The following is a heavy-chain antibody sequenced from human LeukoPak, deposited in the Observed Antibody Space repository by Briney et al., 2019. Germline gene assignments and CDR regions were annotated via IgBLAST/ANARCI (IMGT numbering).Heavy chain of an antibody. CDR1: GGSISSSSYY. V-gene: IGHV4-39*01. CDR2: IYYSGST. J-gene: IGHJ4*02. D-gene: IGHD3-22*01. CDR3: ARSHPDYYDSSGYLFDY. Sequence: PSETLSLTCTVSGGSISSSSYYWGWIRQPPGKGPEWIGSIYYSGSTYYNPSLKSRATISVDTSKNQFSLKLSSVTAADTAVYYCARSHPDYYDSSGYLFDYWGQGTLVTVSS.